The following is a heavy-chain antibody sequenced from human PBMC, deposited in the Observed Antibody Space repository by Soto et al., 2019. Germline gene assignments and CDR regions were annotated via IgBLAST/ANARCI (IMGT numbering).Heavy chain of an antibody. J-gene: IGHJ4*02. CDR1: GESISSRSYY. Sequence: SETLPLTCTVTGESISSRSYYWGWIRQPPGKGLEWIGSIYYSGSTYNNPSLRSRVSMSIDTSKDQFSLKLKSVTAAETARYFCARLRISVVTQAYFDLWCPGSLVS. V-gene: IGHV4-39*01. CDR3: ARLRISVVTQAYFDL. D-gene: IGHD2-21*02. CDR2: IYYSGST.